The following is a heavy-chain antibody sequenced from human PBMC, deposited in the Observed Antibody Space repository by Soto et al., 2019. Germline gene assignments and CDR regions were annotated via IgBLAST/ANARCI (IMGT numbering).Heavy chain of an antibody. D-gene: IGHD4-4*01. CDR1: GGSFSCYY. V-gene: IGHV4-34*09. J-gene: IGHJ4*02. Sequence: SETLSLTCAVYGGSFSCYYCTWIRQHPGKGLEWIGYIYHSGSTYYSPSLKSRVTISVDTSKNQFSLKLSSVTAADTAVYYCARKFTVTTGFDYWGQGTLVTVSS. CDR2: IYHSGST. CDR3: ARKFTVTTGFDY.